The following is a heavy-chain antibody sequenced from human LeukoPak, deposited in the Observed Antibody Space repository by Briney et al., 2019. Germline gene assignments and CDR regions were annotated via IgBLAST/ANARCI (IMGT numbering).Heavy chain of an antibody. V-gene: IGHV4-61*01. CDR3: ARVLPTRVGRGAFNY. Sequence: SETLSLTCTVSGGSVSSGSYYWSWIRQPPGKGLEWIGYIYYSGSTNYNPSLKSRVTISVDTSKNQFSLKLSSVTAADTAVYYCARVLPTRVGRGAFNYWGQGTLVTVSS. D-gene: IGHD1-26*01. CDR2: IYYSGST. CDR1: GGSVSSGSYY. J-gene: IGHJ4*02.